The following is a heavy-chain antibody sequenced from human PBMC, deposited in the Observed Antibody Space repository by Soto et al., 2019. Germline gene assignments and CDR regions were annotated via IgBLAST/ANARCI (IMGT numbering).Heavy chain of an antibody. CDR3: TRYGYYDILTGYHNWFDP. CDR2: IYTSGST. Sequence: SETLSLTCTVSGGSISSYYWSWIRQPAGKGLEWIGRIYTSGSTNYNPSLKSRVTMSVDTSKNQFSLKLSSVTAADTAVYYCTRYGYYDILTGYHNWFDPWGQGTLVTVS. V-gene: IGHV4-4*07. J-gene: IGHJ5*02. D-gene: IGHD3-9*01. CDR1: GGSISSYY.